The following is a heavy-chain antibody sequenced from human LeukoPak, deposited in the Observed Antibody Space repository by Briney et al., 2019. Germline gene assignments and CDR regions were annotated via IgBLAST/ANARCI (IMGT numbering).Heavy chain of an antibody. Sequence: SETLSLTCTVSGGSISSSSYYWGWIRQPPGKGLEWIGYIYYSGSTYYNPSLKSRVTISVDTSKNQFSLKLSSVTAADTAVYYCARGGARWLQFRGYFDYWGQGTLVTVSS. D-gene: IGHD5-24*01. J-gene: IGHJ4*02. V-gene: IGHV4-30-4*08. CDR2: IYYSGST. CDR1: GGSISSSSYY. CDR3: ARGGARWLQFRGYFDY.